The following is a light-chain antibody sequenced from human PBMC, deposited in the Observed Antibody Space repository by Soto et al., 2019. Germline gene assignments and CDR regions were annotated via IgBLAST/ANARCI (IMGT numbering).Light chain of an antibody. CDR1: QGISSS. V-gene: IGKV1-8*01. CDR3: QQYYNYPFT. CDR2: DAS. Sequence: AIRMTQSPSSFSASTGDRVTITCRASQGISSSLAWYQQKPGKAPKVLIYDASTLQGGVPSRFSGSGSGTDFTLTISCLQSEDFATYYCQQYYNYPFTFGPGTKVDIK. J-gene: IGKJ3*01.